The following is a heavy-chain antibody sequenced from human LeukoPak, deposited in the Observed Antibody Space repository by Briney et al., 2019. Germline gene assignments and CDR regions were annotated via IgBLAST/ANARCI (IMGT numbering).Heavy chain of an antibody. J-gene: IGHJ4*02. Sequence: NAGGSLRLSCAASGFTFSNYAMSWIRQPPGKGLEWIGYIYYSGSTNYNPSLKSRVTISVDTSKNQFSLKLSSVTAADTAVYYCARARGIQLWPYYFDYWGQGTLVTVSS. D-gene: IGHD5-18*01. V-gene: IGHV4-59*01. CDR1: GFTFSNYA. CDR3: ARARGIQLWPYYFDY. CDR2: IYYSGST.